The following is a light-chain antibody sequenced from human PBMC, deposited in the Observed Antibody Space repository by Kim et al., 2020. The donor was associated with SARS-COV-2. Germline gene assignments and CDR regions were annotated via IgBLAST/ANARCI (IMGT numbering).Light chain of an antibody. V-gene: IGKV3-20*01. CDR1: QSVSSSY. CDR2: GAS. CDR3: QQYGSSRVYT. J-gene: IGKJ2*01. Sequence: EMVLTQSPGTLSLSPGERATLSCRASQSVSSSYLAWYQQKPGQAPRLLIYGASSRATGIPDRFSGSGSGTDFTLTISRLEPEDFAVYYCQQYGSSRVYTFGQGTKLEI.